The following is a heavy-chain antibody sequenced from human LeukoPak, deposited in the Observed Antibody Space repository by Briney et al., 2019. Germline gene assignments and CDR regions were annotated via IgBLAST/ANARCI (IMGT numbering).Heavy chain of an antibody. CDR1: GYIFTNYW. V-gene: IGHV5-51*01. Sequence: GESLKISCKGSGYIFTNYWIAWVRQMPGKGLEWMGSIYPGDSDTRYSPSFQGQVTFSADNSISTAYLQWSSLTASDTAIFYCARDYGDDDAFDIWGQGTMVTLSS. CDR3: ARDYGDDDAFDI. CDR2: IYPGDSDT. J-gene: IGHJ3*02. D-gene: IGHD4-17*01.